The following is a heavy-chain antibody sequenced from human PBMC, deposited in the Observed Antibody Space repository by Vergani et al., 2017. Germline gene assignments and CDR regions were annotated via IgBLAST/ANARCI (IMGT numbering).Heavy chain of an antibody. CDR1: GFTFTSPA. CDR3: AASNYYEIVGAFDI. D-gene: IGHD3-22*01. J-gene: IGHJ3*02. CDR2: IVVGSGNT. V-gene: IGHV1-58*01. Sequence: QMQLVQSGPEVKKPGTSVKVSCKASGFTFTSPAVQWVRQARGQRLEWIGWIVVGSGNTNYAQKFQERVTITRDMSTSTAYMELSSLRSEDTAVYYCAASNYYEIVGAFDIWGQGTMVTVSS.